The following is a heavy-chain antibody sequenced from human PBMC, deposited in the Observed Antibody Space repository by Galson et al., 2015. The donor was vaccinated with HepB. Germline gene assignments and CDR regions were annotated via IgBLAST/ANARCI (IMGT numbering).Heavy chain of an antibody. Sequence: SLRLSCAASGFTFSTYSIHWVRQAPGKGLEWVAVISYDGGTKYYADSVKGRFTISTDNSRDTLYLQMNSLRTEDTAFYYCARAMGANGSGNYYSPPPVLYYYYYAMDVWGQGTTVTVSS. CDR2: ISYDGGTK. J-gene: IGHJ6*02. D-gene: IGHD3-10*01. V-gene: IGHV3-30-3*01. CDR3: ARAMGANGSGNYYSPPPVLYYYYYAMDV. CDR1: GFTFSTYS.